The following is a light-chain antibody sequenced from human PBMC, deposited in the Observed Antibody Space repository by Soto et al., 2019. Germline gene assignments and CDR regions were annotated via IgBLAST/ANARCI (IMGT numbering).Light chain of an antibody. CDR1: QTIRNQ. V-gene: IGKV1-5*01. CDR3: QQYNSYKT. Sequence: GDRVTITCRASQTIRNQLAWYQQKPGKAPKVLIYDSSSLESGVPSRFSGSGSGTEFTLTISSLQRDDFATYYCQQYNSYKTFGQGTKVEIK. CDR2: DSS. J-gene: IGKJ1*01.